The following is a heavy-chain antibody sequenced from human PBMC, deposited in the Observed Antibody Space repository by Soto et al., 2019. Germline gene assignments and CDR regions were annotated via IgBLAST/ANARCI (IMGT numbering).Heavy chain of an antibody. CDR3: ARDHLILPAHDFFYGSDV. D-gene: IGHD2-21*02. CDR2: IPQEGVDG. J-gene: IGHJ6*02. V-gene: IGHV3-7*03. Sequence: LRRSCVVSGFVFSMYSMIWVRQTPGKVLEWVAKIPQEGVDGHYADSVKGRFTISRDNGKNSLYLQMNNLRAEDTAVYYCARDHLILPAHDFFYGSDVWGRGATVTVSS. CDR1: GFVFSMYS.